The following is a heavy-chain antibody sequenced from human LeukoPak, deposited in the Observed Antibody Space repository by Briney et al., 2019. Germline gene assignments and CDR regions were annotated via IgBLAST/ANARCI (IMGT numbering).Heavy chain of an antibody. J-gene: IGHJ6*02. Sequence: SETLSLTCTVSGGSVSSGSYYWSWIRQPPGKGLEWIGHIYYSGSTNYNPSLKSRVTISVDTSKNQFSLKLSSVTAADRAVYYCARVSLVFSRRYAMDVWGQGITVTVSS. CDR3: ARVSLVFSRRYAMDV. CDR2: IYYSGST. V-gene: IGHV4-61*01. CDR1: GGSVSSGSYY. D-gene: IGHD2-8*02.